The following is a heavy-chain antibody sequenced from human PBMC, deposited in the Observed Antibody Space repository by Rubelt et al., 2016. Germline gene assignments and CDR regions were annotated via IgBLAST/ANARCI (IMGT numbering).Heavy chain of an antibody. Sequence: QLQLQESGPGLVKPSETLSLTCTVSGGSISSSSYYWGWIRQPPGKGLEWIGSIYYSGSTYYNPSLKSRVTISVDTSKNQLSLKLSSVTAADTAVYYCARDHGVVSYYGMDVWGQGTTVTVSS. CDR3: ARDHGVVSYYGMDV. V-gene: IGHV4-39*07. J-gene: IGHJ6*02. CDR1: GGSISSSSYY. D-gene: IGHD3-3*01. CDR2: IYYSGST.